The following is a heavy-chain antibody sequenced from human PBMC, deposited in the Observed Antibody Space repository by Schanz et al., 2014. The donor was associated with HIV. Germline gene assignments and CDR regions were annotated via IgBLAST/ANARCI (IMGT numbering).Heavy chain of an antibody. Sequence: QVQLVQSGAEVKKPGSSVKVSCRTSGDTFSNYAISWVRQAPGQGLDWVGDINPIFGTPHYAQKFQDRVTITADESTTTAYMELSSLRSEDTAVYYCARGEMVRGVVKQHVFQIWGQGTMVTVSS. CDR1: GDTFSNYA. D-gene: IGHD3-10*01. CDR3: ARGEMVRGVVKQHVFQI. CDR2: INPIFGTP. V-gene: IGHV1-69*01. J-gene: IGHJ3*02.